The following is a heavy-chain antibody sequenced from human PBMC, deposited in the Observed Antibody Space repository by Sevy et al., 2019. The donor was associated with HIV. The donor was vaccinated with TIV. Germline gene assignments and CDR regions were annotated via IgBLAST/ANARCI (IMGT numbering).Heavy chain of an antibody. CDR1: GFAFSNYYA. J-gene: IGHJ6*02. CDR2: ISYDGSDT. D-gene: IGHD4-17*01. Sequence: GGSLRLSCAASGFAFSNYYAMHWVRQAPGKGLEWVALISYDGSDTYYADSVKGRFTVSRDNFKNTLCWQMNSLTTEDTAVYYCARPRANYVDNYFFYAMDVWGQGTTVTVSS. V-gene: IGHV3-30-3*01. CDR3: ARPRANYVDNYFFYAMDV.